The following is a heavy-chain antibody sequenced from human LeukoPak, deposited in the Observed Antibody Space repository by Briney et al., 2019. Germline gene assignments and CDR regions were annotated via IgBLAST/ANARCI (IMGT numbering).Heavy chain of an antibody. Sequence: SETLSLTCLVSGDSISSYYWTWVRQTAGKGPQWLGRIHATGTTDYNPSLQGRLTISIDKSKNQFSLRLMSVTAADTAIYYCARAFTITSGNYFDPWGQGTLVTVSS. CDR3: ARAFTITSGNYFDP. CDR2: IHATGTT. J-gene: IGHJ5*02. V-gene: IGHV4-4*07. D-gene: IGHD3-10*01. CDR1: GDSISSYY.